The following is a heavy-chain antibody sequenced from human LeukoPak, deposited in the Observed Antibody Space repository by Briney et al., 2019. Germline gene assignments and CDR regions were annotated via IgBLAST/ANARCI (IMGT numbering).Heavy chain of an antibody. V-gene: IGHV1-18*01. Sequence: ASVNVSCKASGYTFTSYGISWVRQAPGQGLEWMGWISAYNGNTNYAQKLQGRVTMTTDTSTSTAYMELRSLRSDDTAVYYCARGGPSYGSGSDAFDIWGQGTMVTVSS. D-gene: IGHD3-10*01. CDR3: ARGGPSYGSGSDAFDI. CDR2: ISAYNGNT. CDR1: GYTFTSYG. J-gene: IGHJ3*02.